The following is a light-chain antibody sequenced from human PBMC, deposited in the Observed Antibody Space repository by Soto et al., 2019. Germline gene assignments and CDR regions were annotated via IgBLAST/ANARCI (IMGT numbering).Light chain of an antibody. CDR2: RNS. CDR1: SSNIGSNY. J-gene: IGLJ2*01. V-gene: IGLV1-47*01. CDR3: AAWDDILSGVV. Sequence: QAVVTQPPSASGTPGQRVTISCSGSSSNIGSNYVYWYQQLPGTVPQLLIYRNSERPSGVPDRFSGSKSGTSASLAISGLRSEDEADYYCAAWDDILSGVVFGGGTQLTVL.